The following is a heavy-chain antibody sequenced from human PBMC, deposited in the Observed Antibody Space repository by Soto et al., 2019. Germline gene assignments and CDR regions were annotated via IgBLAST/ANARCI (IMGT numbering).Heavy chain of an antibody. CDR2: ISYDGSNK. CDR3: AKDGASYYYYGMDV. V-gene: IGHV3-30*18. J-gene: IGHJ6*02. CDR1: GFTFSSYG. D-gene: IGHD3-10*01. Sequence: GGSLRLSCAASGFTFSSYGMHWVRQAPGKGLEWVAVISYDGSNKYYADSVKGRFTISRDNSKNTLYLQMNSLRAEDTAVYCCAKDGASYYYYGMDVWGQGTTVTVSS.